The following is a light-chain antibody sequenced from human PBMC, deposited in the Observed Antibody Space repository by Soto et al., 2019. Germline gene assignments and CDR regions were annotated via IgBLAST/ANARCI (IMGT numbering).Light chain of an antibody. V-gene: IGKV3-15*01. J-gene: IGKJ1*01. CDR1: QSGSSN. CDR2: GAS. Sequence: EIVMTQSPATLSVSPGERATLSCRASQSGSSNLAWYQQKPGQAPRLLIYGASTRATGIPARFSGSGSGTEFTLTISNLQSEDFAVYYCQQYNNWPPRGTFGQGTKVEIK. CDR3: QQYNNWPPRGT.